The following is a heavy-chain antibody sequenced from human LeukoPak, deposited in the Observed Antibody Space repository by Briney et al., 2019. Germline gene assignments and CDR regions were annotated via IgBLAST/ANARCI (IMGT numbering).Heavy chain of an antibody. Sequence: ASVKVSCKASGGTFSSYAISWVRQAPGQGLEWMGGIIPIFGTANYAQKFQGRVTITTDESTSTAYMELSSLRSEDTAVYYCARDGGTYGSGSYYPRYWGQGTLVTVSS. J-gene: IGHJ4*02. CDR1: GGTFSSYA. CDR3: ARDGGTYGSGSYYPRY. D-gene: IGHD3-10*01. CDR2: IIPIFGTA. V-gene: IGHV1-69*05.